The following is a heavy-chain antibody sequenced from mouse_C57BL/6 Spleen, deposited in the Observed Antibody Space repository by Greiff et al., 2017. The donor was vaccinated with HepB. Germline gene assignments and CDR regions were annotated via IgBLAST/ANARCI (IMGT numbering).Heavy chain of an antibody. J-gene: IGHJ3*01. CDR2: INPSNGGT. CDR3: ARDNYRFLFAY. D-gene: IGHD1-3*01. Sequence: VQLQQSGTELVKPEASVKLSCKASGYTFTSYWMHWVKQRPGQGLEWIGNINPSNGGTNYNEKFKSKATLTVDKSSSTAYMQLSSLTSEDAAVYYCARDNYRFLFAYWGQGTLVTVSA. V-gene: IGHV1-53*01. CDR1: GYTFTSYW.